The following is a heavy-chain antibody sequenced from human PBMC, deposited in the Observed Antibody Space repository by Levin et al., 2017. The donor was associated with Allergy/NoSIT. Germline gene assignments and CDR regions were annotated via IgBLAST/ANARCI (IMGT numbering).Heavy chain of an antibody. CDR1: GYTFTGYY. CDR3: ARGDLAYCGGDCYPPYFDY. V-gene: IGHV1-2*02. D-gene: IGHD2-21*02. CDR2: INPNSGGT. Sequence: ASVKVSCKASGYTFTGYYMHWVRQAPGQGLEWMGWINPNSGGTNYAQKFQGRVTMTRDTSISTAYMELSRLRSDDTAVYYCARGDLAYCGGDCYPPYFDYWGQGTLVTVSS. J-gene: IGHJ4*02.